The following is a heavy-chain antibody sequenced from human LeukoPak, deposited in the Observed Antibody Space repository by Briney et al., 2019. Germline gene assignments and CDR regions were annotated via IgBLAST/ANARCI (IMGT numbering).Heavy chain of an antibody. J-gene: IGHJ4*02. CDR3: ASRVYYDSSGPDY. V-gene: IGHV4-34*01. Sequence: SETLSLTCTVSGGSISSYYWSWIRQPPGKGLEWIGEINHSGSTNYNPSLKSRVTISVDTSKNQFSLKLSSVTAADTAVYYCASRVYYDSSGPDYWGQGTLVTVSS. CDR2: INHSGST. D-gene: IGHD3-22*01. CDR1: GGSISSYY.